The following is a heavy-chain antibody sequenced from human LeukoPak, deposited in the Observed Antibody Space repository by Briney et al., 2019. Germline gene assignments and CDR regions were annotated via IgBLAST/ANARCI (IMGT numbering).Heavy chain of an antibody. D-gene: IGHD3-9*01. V-gene: IGHV4-34*01. CDR1: GGSFSGYY. CDR3: ARGRDDILTGYFGTDNWFDP. Sequence: PSEALSLTCAVYGGSFSGYYWSWIPHPPGKGLEWIGEINHSGRTNHNPSLTSRGTISADTSKNQFSLKLSSVTAADTAVYYCARGRDDILTGYFGTDNWFDPWGQGTLVTVSS. CDR2: INHSGRT. J-gene: IGHJ5*02.